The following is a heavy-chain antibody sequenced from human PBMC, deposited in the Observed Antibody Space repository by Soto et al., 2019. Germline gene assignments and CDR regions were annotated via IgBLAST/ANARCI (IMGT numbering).Heavy chain of an antibody. CDR1: GFTFSSYA. D-gene: IGHD5-12*01. CDR2: ISYDGSNK. V-gene: IGHV3-30-3*01. Sequence: GGSLRLSCAASGFTFSSYAMHWVRQAPGKGLEWVAVISYDGSNKYYADSVKGRFTISRDNSKNTLYLQMNSLRAEDTAVYYCTRPDEGYSGYDPYNWFDPWGQGTLVTVSS. CDR3: TRPDEGYSGYDPYNWFDP. J-gene: IGHJ5*02.